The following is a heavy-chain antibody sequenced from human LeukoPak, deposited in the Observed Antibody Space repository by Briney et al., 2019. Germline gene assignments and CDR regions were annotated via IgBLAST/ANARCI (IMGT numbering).Heavy chain of an antibody. CDR3: ATLLNDRFTMVRGVIKPLDY. CDR2: XDPEDGET. Sequence: XGYTLTELXXXXXRQAPGEGLXXXXGXDPEDGETIYAQKFQGRVTMTEDTSADTAYMELSSLRSEDTAVYYCATLLNDRFTMVRGVIKPLDYWGQGTLVTVSS. CDR1: GYTLTELX. D-gene: IGHD3-10*01. V-gene: IGHV1-24*01. J-gene: IGHJ4*02.